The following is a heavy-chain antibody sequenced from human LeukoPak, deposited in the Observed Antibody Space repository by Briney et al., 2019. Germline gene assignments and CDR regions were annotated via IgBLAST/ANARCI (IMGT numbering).Heavy chain of an antibody. V-gene: IGHV3-23*01. J-gene: IGHJ4*02. CDR1: GFTFNTYD. CDR2: ISGSGGTT. D-gene: IGHD2-2*02. CDR3: AKASRRHCGSTVCYTLDY. Sequence: AGSLRLSCAASGFTFNTYDMNWVRQAPGKRLEWVSSISGSGGTTYSADSVKGRFTISRDNTKNTLYLQMNSLRADDTAVYYCAKASRRHCGSTVCYTLDYWGQGTLVTVSS.